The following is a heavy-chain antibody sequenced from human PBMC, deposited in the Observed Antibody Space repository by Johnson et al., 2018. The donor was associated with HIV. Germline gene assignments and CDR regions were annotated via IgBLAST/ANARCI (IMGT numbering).Heavy chain of an antibody. J-gene: IGHJ3*02. CDR3: ARDNLRAFDI. CDR2: IYSGGIT. CDR1: GFTVSSNY. Sequence: VLLVESGGGLVQPGGSLRLSCTASGFTVSSNYMSWVRQAPGKGLEWVSLIYSGGITYYADSVKGRFTISRDNSKNTVYLQMNSLRAEDTAVYYCARDNLRAFDIWGQGTMVTVSS. D-gene: IGHD5/OR15-5a*01. V-gene: IGHV3-66*01.